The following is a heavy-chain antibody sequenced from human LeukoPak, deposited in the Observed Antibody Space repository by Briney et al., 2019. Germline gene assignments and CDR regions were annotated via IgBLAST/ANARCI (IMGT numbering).Heavy chain of an antibody. D-gene: IGHD3/OR15-3a*01. CDR3: AREDSENFDY. V-gene: IGHV3-48*03. Sequence: GGSLRLSCAASGFXFSSYEINWVRQAPGKGLEWVSYISSSGSTIYYADSVKGRFTISRDNAKNSLYLQMNSLRAEDTAVYYCAREDSENFDYWGQGTLVTVSS. CDR1: GFXFSSYE. J-gene: IGHJ4*02. CDR2: ISSSGSTI.